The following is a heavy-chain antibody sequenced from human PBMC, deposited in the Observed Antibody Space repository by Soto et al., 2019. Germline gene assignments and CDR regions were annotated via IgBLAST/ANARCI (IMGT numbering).Heavy chain of an antibody. D-gene: IGHD6-6*01. CDR3: ARGRWEYSSSSPQIWFDP. CDR1: GYTFTSYA. Sequence: SVKVSCKASGYTFTSYAMHWVRQAPGQRLEWMGGIIPIFGTANYAQKFQGRVTITADESTSTAYMELSSLRSEDTAVYYCARGRWEYSSSSPQIWFDPWGQGTLVTVSS. CDR2: IIPIFGTA. J-gene: IGHJ5*02. V-gene: IGHV1-69*13.